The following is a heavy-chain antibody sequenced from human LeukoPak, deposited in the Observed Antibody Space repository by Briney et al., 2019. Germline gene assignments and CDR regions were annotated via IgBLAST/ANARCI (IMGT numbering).Heavy chain of an antibody. CDR2: IKTNTGNP. D-gene: IGHD3-22*01. J-gene: IGHJ4*02. CDR3: ATGIYYYVSRVYCPLDFDY. V-gene: IGHV7-4-1*02. CDR1: GYTFTSYA. Sequence: ASVKVSCKASGYTFTSYAMNWVRQAPGQGLEWMGWIKTNTGNPTYAQGFTGRFVFSLDTSVSTAYLQITRLKAEDTAVYYCATGIYYYVSRVYCPLDFDYWGQGPLVTVSS.